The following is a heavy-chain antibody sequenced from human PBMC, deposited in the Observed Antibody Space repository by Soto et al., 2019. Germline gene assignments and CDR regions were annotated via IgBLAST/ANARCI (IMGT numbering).Heavy chain of an antibody. V-gene: IGHV3-21*01. CDR1: GFTFSNYT. CDR2: ISSSSIYI. CDR3: ARANYDFWSGYSNYYGMDV. D-gene: IGHD3-3*01. Sequence: EVQLVESGGGLVKPGGSLRVSCAASGFTFSNYTMTWARRAPGKGLEWVSAISSSSIYIYYADSVKGRFTISRDNARQSLYLQLNSLGAEDTAVYYCARANYDFWSGYSNYYGMDVWGQGTTVTVSS. J-gene: IGHJ6*02.